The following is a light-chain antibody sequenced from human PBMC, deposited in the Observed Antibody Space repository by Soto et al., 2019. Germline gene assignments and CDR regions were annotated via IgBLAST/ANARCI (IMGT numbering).Light chain of an antibody. Sequence: AIQLTQSPSSLSASVGDRVTITCRASQGISTLLAWYQQKPGKSPKLLIYDASSLESGVPSRFSGSGFGTDFVLTISSLQPEDFATYYCQQFYDYPLTFGGVTKVEIK. J-gene: IGKJ4*01. CDR1: QGISTL. V-gene: IGKV1D-13*01. CDR2: DAS. CDR3: QQFYDYPLT.